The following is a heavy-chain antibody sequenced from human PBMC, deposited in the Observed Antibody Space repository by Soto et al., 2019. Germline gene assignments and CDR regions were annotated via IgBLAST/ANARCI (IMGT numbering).Heavy chain of an antibody. D-gene: IGHD3-10*01. CDR3: ARIIITMVRGVTAAPYGMDV. V-gene: IGHV3-33*01. Sequence: QVQLVESGGGVVQPGRSLRLSCAASRFTFSSYGMHWVRQAPGKGLEWVAVIWYDGSNKYYADSVKGRFTISRDNSKNTLYLQMNSLRAEDTAVYYCARIIITMVRGVTAAPYGMDVWGQGTTVTVSS. CDR2: IWYDGSNK. CDR1: RFTFSSYG. J-gene: IGHJ6*02.